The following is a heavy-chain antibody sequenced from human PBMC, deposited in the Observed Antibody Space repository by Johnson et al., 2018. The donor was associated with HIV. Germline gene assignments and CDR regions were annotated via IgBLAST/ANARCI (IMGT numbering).Heavy chain of an antibody. J-gene: IGHJ3*02. Sequence: QVQLVESGGRVVQPGRSLRLSCAASGFTFSDYYMSWIRQAPGKGLEWVSYISTSGSTLYYADSVKGRFTISRDNAKNSLSLQMNSLRAEDTAVYYCARDYLVGPTGGYIWGQGTMVTVSS. CDR3: ARDYLVGPTGGYI. CDR1: GFTFSDYY. D-gene: IGHD1-26*01. CDR2: ISTSGSTL. V-gene: IGHV3-11*04.